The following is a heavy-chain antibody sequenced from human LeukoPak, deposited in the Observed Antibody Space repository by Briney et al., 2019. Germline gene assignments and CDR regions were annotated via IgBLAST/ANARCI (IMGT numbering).Heavy chain of an antibody. V-gene: IGHV3-48*02. J-gene: IGHJ5*02. CDR2: ISSSSSTI. Sequence: GGSLRPSCAASGFTFSSYSMKWVRQAPGKGLEWVSYISSSSSTIYYADSVKGRFTISRDNAKHSLYLQMNSLRDEDTAVYYCARRGSVGENWFDPWGQGTLVTVSS. D-gene: IGHD3-10*01. CDR1: GFTFSSYS. CDR3: ARRGSVGENWFDP.